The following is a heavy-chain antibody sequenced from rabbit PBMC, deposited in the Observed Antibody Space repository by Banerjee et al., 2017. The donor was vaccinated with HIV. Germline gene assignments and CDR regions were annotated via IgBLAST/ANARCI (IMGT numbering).Heavy chain of an antibody. CDR1: GSDFSSNA. V-gene: IGHV1S47*01. J-gene: IGHJ4*01. CDR2: IYSSNGDK. D-gene: IGHD4-1*01. CDR3: ARDTGAWGDFSL. Sequence: QEQLEESGGDLVKPEGSLTLTCTASGSDFSSNAMCWVRQAPGKGLELIACIYSSNGDKWYASWVNGRFTISRSTSLNTVDLKMTSLTAADTATYFCARDTGAWGDFSLWGPGTLVTVS.